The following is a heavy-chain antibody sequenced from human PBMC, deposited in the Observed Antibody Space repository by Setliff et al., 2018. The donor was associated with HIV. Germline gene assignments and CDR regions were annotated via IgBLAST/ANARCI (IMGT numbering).Heavy chain of an antibody. Sequence: SETLSLTCAVYGGSFSDYYWTWIRQSPGKGLEWIGEINHRGSTNYNPSLKSRATVSVDTSKNQFSLKLGSVTAADTAVYYCARVSCSSWYSIPLYYYYSMDVWGKGTTVTVSS. V-gene: IGHV4-34*01. CDR1: GGSFSDYY. CDR2: INHRGST. D-gene: IGHD6-13*01. J-gene: IGHJ6*03. CDR3: ARVSCSSWYSIPLYYYYSMDV.